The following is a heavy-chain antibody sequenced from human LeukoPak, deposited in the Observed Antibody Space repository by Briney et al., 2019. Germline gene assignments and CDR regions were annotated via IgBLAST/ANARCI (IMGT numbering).Heavy chain of an antibody. CDR3: ARDFRNVLLWFGELLYLDY. Sequence: ASVKVSCKASGYTFTSYYMHWVRQAPGQGLEWMGIINPSGGSTSYARKFQGRVTMTRDTSTSTVYMELSSLRSEDTAVYYCARDFRNVLLWFGELLYLDYWGQGTLVTVSS. D-gene: IGHD3-10*01. CDR2: INPSGGST. CDR1: GYTFTSYY. V-gene: IGHV1-46*01. J-gene: IGHJ4*02.